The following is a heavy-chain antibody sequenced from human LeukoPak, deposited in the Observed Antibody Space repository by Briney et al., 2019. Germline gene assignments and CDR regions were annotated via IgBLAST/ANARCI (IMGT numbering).Heavy chain of an antibody. J-gene: IGHJ4*02. CDR1: GFTVSSNY. D-gene: IGHD2-15*01. V-gene: IGHV3-66*01. Sequence: AGGSLRLSCAASGFTVSSNYMSWVRQAPGKGLEWVSVIYSGGSTYYADSVKGRFTFSRDNSKNTLYLQMNSLRAEDTAVYYCARALDGGPTSWGQGTLVTVSS. CDR3: ARALDGGPTS. CDR2: IYSGGST.